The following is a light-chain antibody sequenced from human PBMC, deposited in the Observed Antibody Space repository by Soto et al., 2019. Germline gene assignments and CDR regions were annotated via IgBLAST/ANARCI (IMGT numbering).Light chain of an antibody. J-gene: IGKJ5*01. V-gene: IGKV3-20*01. CDR1: QSVSSAY. CDR3: QQYGSSPIT. CDR2: DVS. Sequence: EIVLTQSPGTLSLSPGERATLSCRVSQSVSSAYLAWYQQKPGQAHRLLIYDVSSTAPGIPDRFSGSGSGTAFTLTVTRLEPEDFAVYYCQQYGSSPITFGQGTRLEIK.